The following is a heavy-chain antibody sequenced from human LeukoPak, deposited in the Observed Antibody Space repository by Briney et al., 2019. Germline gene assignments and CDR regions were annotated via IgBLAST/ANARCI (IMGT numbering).Heavy chain of an antibody. Sequence: SETLSLTCTVSGGSISSHYWSWIWQPPGKGLEWIGYIYYSGSTNYNPSLKSRVTISVDTSKNQFSLKLSSVTAADTAVYYCARAIVVVPAATYYFDYWGQGTLVTVSS. CDR1: GGSISSHY. J-gene: IGHJ4*02. V-gene: IGHV4-59*11. D-gene: IGHD2-2*01. CDR3: ARAIVVVPAATYYFDY. CDR2: IYYSGST.